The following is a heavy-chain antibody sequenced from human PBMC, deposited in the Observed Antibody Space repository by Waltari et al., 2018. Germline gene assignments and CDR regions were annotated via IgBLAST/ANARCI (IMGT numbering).Heavy chain of an antibody. CDR2: ISGSGGST. CDR1: GFTFSSYA. J-gene: IGHJ5*02. D-gene: IGHD3-16*01. CDR3: AKDLRRLPDYAIP. Sequence: EVQLLESGGGLVQPGGSLRLSCAASGFTFSSYAMSWVRQAPGKGLEWCSAISGSGGSTYYADAVKCRFTISRDNSKNTLYLQMNSLGAEDTAVYYCAKDLRRLPDYAIPWGQGTLVTVSS. V-gene: IGHV3-23*01.